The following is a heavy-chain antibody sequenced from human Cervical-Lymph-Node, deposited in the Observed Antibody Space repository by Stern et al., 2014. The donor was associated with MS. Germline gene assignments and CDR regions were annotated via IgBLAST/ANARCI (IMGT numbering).Heavy chain of an antibody. CDR1: GYGFSDYW. Sequence: QLVQSGAVVRKPGDSLRISCTGSGYGFSDYWIGWVRQMPGKGLEWIGVIYPGDSDTTYSPSFEGPVTMSADKSVATAYLQWSSLKASDTAIYFCARQIEGIPGLWGQGTLVTVSS. J-gene: IGHJ4*02. CDR3: ARQIEGIPGL. D-gene: IGHD6-13*01. CDR2: IYPGDSDT. V-gene: IGHV5-51*01.